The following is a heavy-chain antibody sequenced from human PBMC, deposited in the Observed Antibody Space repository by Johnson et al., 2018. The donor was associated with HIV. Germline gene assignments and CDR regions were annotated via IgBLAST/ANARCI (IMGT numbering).Heavy chain of an antibody. CDR2: IYSGGST. D-gene: IGHD3-22*01. Sequence: VQLVESGGGLVQPGGSLRLSCAASGFTVSSNYMSWVRQAPGKGLEWVSVIYSGGSTYYADSVKGRFTISRDNSKNTLYLQMNSLRAEDTAVYYCARGPRHTYHYDSSGYSGAFDIWGQGTMVTVSS. CDR3: ARGPRHTYHYDSSGYSGAFDI. CDR1: GFTVSSNY. J-gene: IGHJ3*02. V-gene: IGHV3-66*01.